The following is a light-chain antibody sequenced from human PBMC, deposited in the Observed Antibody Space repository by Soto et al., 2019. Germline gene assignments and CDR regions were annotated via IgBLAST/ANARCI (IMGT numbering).Light chain of an antibody. CDR1: QSISSY. V-gene: IGKV1-39*01. CDR3: QQGYSTPWT. Sequence: IRMTQSPSSLSPSTLDRATLXRGASQSISSYLHWYQQKPGKAPKLLIYAASNLQSGVPSRFSASGSGTDFTLTLNSLQPEDFATYYCQQGYSTPWTFGQGTKVDIK. CDR2: AAS. J-gene: IGKJ1*01.